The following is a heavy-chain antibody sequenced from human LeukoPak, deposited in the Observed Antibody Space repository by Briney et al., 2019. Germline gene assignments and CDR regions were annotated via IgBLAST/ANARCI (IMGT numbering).Heavy chain of an antibody. Sequence: GGSVRLSCAASGFTFSSYGMSWVRQAPGKGLEWVSAISGSGGSTYYADSVKGRFTISRDNSKNTLYLQMNSLRAEDTAVYYCAKPRRGGSGISAFDYWGQGTLVTVSS. CDR3: AKPRRGGSGISAFDY. CDR2: ISGSGGST. J-gene: IGHJ4*02. V-gene: IGHV3-23*01. CDR1: GFTFSSYG. D-gene: IGHD3-10*01.